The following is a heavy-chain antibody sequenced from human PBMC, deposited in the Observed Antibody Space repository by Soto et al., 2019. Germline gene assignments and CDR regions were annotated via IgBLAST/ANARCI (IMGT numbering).Heavy chain of an antibody. CDR2: INPNSGNT. CDR3: AKALPPGSYFKPLDS. J-gene: IGHJ4*02. Sequence: ASVKVSCKASGYTFTSYGISWVRQAPGQGLEWMGWINPNSGNTGYAQKFQGRVTITADESTSTAYMELSSLRPEDTAFYYCAKALPPGSYFKPLDSWGQGTLVTVSS. D-gene: IGHD3-10*01. V-gene: IGHV1-18*01. CDR1: GYTFTSYG.